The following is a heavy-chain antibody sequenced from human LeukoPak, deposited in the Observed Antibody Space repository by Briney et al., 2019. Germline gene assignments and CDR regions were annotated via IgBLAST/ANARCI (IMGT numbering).Heavy chain of an antibody. D-gene: IGHD3-9*01. Sequence: GASLQISCKGSGCSFTSYWIGWVRQMPGKGLEWMGIIYPGDSDTTYSPSFQGQVTISADKSISTAYLQWSSLKASDTAMYYCASLTGYYNPFDYWGQGTLVTVS. CDR1: GCSFTSYW. V-gene: IGHV5-51*01. CDR2: IYPGDSDT. J-gene: IGHJ4*02. CDR3: ASLTGYYNPFDY.